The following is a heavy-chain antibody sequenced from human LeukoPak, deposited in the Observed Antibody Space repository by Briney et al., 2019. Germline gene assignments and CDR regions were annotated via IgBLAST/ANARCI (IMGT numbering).Heavy chain of an antibody. CDR1: EYTLTELS. D-gene: IGHD3-9*01. V-gene: IGHV1-24*01. CDR3: ATRTRYFVCLDY. CDR2: FDPEDGET. J-gene: IGHJ4*02. Sequence: GASVKVSCKVSEYTLTELSMHWVRQAPGKGLEWMGGFDPEDGETIYAQKFQGRVTMTEDTSTDTAYMELSSLRSEDTAVYYCATRTRYFVCLDYWGQGTLVTVSS.